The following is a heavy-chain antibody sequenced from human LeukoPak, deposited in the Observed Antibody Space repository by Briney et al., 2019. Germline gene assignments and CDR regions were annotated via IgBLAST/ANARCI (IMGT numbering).Heavy chain of an antibody. V-gene: IGHV3-30*02. J-gene: IGHJ5*02. CDR1: GFTFSSYG. CDR3: AREARAAAGLGDWFDP. D-gene: IGHD6-13*01. Sequence: SGGSLRLSCAASGFTFSSYGMRWVRQAPGKGLEWVAFIRYDGSNKYYADSVKGRFTISRDNSKNTLYLQMNSLRAEDTTVYYCAREARAAAGLGDWFDPWGQGTLVTLSS. CDR2: IRYDGSNK.